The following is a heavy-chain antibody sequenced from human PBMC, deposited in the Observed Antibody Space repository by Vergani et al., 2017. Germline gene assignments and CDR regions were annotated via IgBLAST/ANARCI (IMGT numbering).Heavy chain of an antibody. Sequence: QVQLVQSGAEVKKPGSSVKVSCKASGGTFSSYTISWVRQAPGQGLEWMGRIIPILGIANYAQKFQGRVTITAYKSTSTAYMELSSLRSEDTAVYYCARDQSITMVRGVVYGMDVWSQGTTVTVSS. CDR2: IIPILGIA. CDR3: ARDQSITMVRGVVYGMDV. V-gene: IGHV1-69*08. D-gene: IGHD3-10*01. J-gene: IGHJ6*02. CDR1: GGTFSSYT.